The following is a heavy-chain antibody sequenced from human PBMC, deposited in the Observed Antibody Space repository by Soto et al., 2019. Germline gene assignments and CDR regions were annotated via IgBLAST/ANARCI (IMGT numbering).Heavy chain of an antibody. D-gene: IGHD3-3*01. CDR2: ISYDGSNK. CDR1: GFTFSSYG. V-gene: IGHV3-30*18. CDR3: AKDYYDFWSGYYALGY. Sequence: GGSLRLSCAASGFTFSSYGMHWVRQAPGKGLEWVAVISYDGSNKYYADSVKGRFTISRDNSKNTLYLQMNSLRAEDTAVYYCAKDYYDFWSGYYALGYWGQGTLVTVSS. J-gene: IGHJ4*02.